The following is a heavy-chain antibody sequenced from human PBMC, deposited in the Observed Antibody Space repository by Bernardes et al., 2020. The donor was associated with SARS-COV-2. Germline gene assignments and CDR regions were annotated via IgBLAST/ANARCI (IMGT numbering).Heavy chain of an antibody. CDR3: ARGGTGTTYYYYYGMDV. CDR2: IGTAGDT. V-gene: IGHV3-13*01. D-gene: IGHD1-1*01. CDR1: GFTFSSDD. Sequence: GGSLRPSCAASGFTFSSDDMHWVRQATGKGLEWVSAIGTAGDTYYPGSVKGRFTISRENAKNSLYLQMNSLRAGDTAVYYCARGGTGTTYYYYYGMDVWGQGTTVTVAS. J-gene: IGHJ6*02.